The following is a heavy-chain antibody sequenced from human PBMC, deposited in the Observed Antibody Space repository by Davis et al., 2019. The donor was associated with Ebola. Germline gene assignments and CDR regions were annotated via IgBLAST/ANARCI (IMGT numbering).Heavy chain of an antibody. CDR3: AKAVCTGGVCYEGY. J-gene: IGHJ4*02. CDR1: GFTFSSYA. Sequence: GESLKISCSASGFTFSSYAMHWVRQAPGKGLEYVSAISSNGGSTYYADSVKGRFTISRDNSKNTLYLQMNSLRAEDTAVYYCAKAVCTGGVCYEGYWGQGTLVTVSS. V-gene: IGHV3-64*04. D-gene: IGHD2-8*02. CDR2: ISSNGGST.